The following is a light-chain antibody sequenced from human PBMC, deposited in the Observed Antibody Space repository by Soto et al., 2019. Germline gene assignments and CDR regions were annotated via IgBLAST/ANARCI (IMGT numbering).Light chain of an antibody. J-gene: IGKJ1*01. CDR3: QQSYSTPRT. CDR2: AAS. CDR1: QSISSY. Sequence: DIQMTQSPSSLSASVGDRVTITCRASQSISSYLNWYQQKQGKAPKLLIYAASSLQSGVPSRFSGSGSGTHFTLTISSLQPEDFATYYCQQSYSTPRTFGQGTKVEIK. V-gene: IGKV1-39*01.